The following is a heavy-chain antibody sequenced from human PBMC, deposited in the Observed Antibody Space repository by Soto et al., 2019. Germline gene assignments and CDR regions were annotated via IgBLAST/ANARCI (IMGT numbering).Heavy chain of an antibody. CDR2: IWYDGSNK. Sequence: GGSLRLSCAASGFTFSSYGMHWVRQAPGKGLEWVAVIWYDGSNKYYADSVKGRFTISRDNSKNTLYLQMNSLRAEDTVVYYCASGVLSCSSTSCYTLNYYYYMDVWGKGTTVTVSS. CDR3: ASGVLSCSSTSCYTLNYYYYMDV. CDR1: GFTFSSYG. D-gene: IGHD2-2*02. V-gene: IGHV3-33*01. J-gene: IGHJ6*03.